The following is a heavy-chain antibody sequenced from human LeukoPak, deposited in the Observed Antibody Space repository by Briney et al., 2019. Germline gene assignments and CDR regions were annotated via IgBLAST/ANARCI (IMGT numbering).Heavy chain of an antibody. CDR2: INHSGST. Sequence: PSETLSLTCTVSGGSISSSSYYWSWIRQPPGKGLEWIGEINHSGSTNYNPSLKSRVTISVDTSKNQFSLKLSSVTAADTAVYYCARGAEQWLLGVDNWFDPWGQGTPVTVSS. CDR1: GGSISSSSYY. D-gene: IGHD6-19*01. J-gene: IGHJ5*02. CDR3: ARGAEQWLLGVDNWFDP. V-gene: IGHV4-39*07.